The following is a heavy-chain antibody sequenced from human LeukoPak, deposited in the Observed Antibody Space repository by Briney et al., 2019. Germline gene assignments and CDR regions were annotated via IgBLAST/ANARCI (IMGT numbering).Heavy chain of an antibody. CDR3: ARAFVVVVAATGPAPDYYYGMDV. CDR1: GGSISSSSYY. J-gene: IGHJ6*02. Sequence: PSETLSLTCTVSGGSISSSSYYWGWLRQPPGKGREWIGSIYYSGSTYYNPSLKSRVTISVDTSKNQFSLKLSSVTAADTAVYYCARAFVVVVAATGPAPDYYYGMDVWGQGTTVTVSS. CDR2: IYYSGST. V-gene: IGHV4-39*01. D-gene: IGHD2-15*01.